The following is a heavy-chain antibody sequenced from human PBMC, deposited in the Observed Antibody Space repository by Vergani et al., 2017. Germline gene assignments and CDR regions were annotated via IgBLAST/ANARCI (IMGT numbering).Heavy chain of an antibody. V-gene: IGHV3-33*01. CDR2: TWYDGNNK. J-gene: IGHJ5*02. Sequence: QVQLVESGGGVVQPGRSLRLSCAAPGFTFNQYGMHWVRQAPGKGLEWVAVTWYDGNNKQYADSVKGRFTISRDNSKSTMYLQMNSLRDEDTGVYYFARDLRLLYNRFDPWGQGTLVTVSS. CDR3: ARDLRLLYNRFDP. CDR1: GFTFNQYG. D-gene: IGHD1-14*01.